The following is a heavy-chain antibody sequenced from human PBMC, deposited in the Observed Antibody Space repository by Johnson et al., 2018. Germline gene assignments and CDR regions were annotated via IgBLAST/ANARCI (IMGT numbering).Heavy chain of an antibody. V-gene: IGHV3-15*01. Sequence: EVQLLESGGGLVKPGESLTLCCAASGFPFKDAYMGWVRQAPGKGLEWVGSVKREGGGGNSDYGAPVKGKFTISRDDSRNMVYLQMSSLRVEDTAVYYCTWEVPLGSFGRWGQGTMVNISP. CDR3: TWEVPLGSFGR. CDR2: VKREGGGGNS. CDR1: GFPFKDAY. D-gene: IGHD1-26*01. J-gene: IGHJ3*01.